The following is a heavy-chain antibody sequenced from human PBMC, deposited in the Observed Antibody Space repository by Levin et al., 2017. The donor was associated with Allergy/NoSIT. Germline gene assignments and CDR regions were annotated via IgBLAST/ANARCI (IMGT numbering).Heavy chain of an antibody. CDR3: ARFEPPSYCGGDCSIP. Sequence: PGGSLRLSCAASGFTFSSYSMNWVRQAPGKGLEWVSSISSSSSYIYYADSVKGRFTISRDNAKNSLYLQMNSLRAEDTAVYYCARFEPPSYCGGDCSIPWGQGTLVTVSS. J-gene: IGHJ5*02. CDR1: GFTFSSYS. V-gene: IGHV3-21*01. D-gene: IGHD2-21*02. CDR2: ISSSSSYI.